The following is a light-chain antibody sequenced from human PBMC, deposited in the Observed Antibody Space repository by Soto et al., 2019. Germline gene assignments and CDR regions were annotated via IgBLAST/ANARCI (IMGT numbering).Light chain of an antibody. CDR3: QQRSNWPPVT. V-gene: IGKV3-11*01. CDR2: DAS. CDR1: QSVGTY. Sequence: EIVLTQSPATLSFSPGEGATLSCRASQSVGTYLAWYQQKPGQAPRLLIYDASIRATGCPARFRGSGSGTDFTLTISILEPEDVAVYYCQQRSNWPPVTFGQGTRLEIK. J-gene: IGKJ5*01.